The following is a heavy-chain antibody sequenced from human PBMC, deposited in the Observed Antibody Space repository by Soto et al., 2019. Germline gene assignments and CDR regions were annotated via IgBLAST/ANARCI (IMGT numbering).Heavy chain of an antibody. V-gene: IGHV4-4*02. CDR2: RYHGGSA. CDR3: AIGVDYGDPNFDS. Sequence: PSETLSLTCAVSGGSISSNHWWTWVRQPPGEGLEWIGKRYHGGSANYNQSLKSRVTISVDKSRNHFYLELSSLTAADTAVYYCAIGVDYGDPNFDSWGQGTLVTVSS. CDR1: GGSISSNHW. D-gene: IGHD4-17*01. J-gene: IGHJ4*02.